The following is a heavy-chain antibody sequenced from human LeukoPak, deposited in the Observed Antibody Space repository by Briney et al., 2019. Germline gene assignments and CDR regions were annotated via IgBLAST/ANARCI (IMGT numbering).Heavy chain of an antibody. J-gene: IGHJ5*02. Sequence: GGSLRLSCAASGFTFDNYAMHWVRQAPGKGLEWVSGISWNSGSIGYADSVKGRFTISRDNSKNSLYLQMNSLRAEDTALYYCTKAASSSPGGFDPWGQGTLVTVSS. CDR3: TKAASSSPGGFDP. CDR2: ISWNSGSI. V-gene: IGHV3-9*01. CDR1: GFTFDNYA.